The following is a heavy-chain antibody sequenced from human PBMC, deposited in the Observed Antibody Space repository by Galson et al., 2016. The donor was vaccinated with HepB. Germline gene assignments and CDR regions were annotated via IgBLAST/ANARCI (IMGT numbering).Heavy chain of an antibody. CDR2: TFYRSNWQN. CDR3: ARSYLLGRGFGW. Sequence: CAISGDSVSSNSAGWNWIRQSPSRGLEWLGRTFYRSNWQNDYAESVRSRITINPDTSKNQFSLQLNSVAPEDTAVYYCARSYLLGRGFGWWGQGTLVTVSS. CDR1: GDSVSSNSAG. V-gene: IGHV6-1*01. D-gene: IGHD7-27*01. J-gene: IGHJ4*02.